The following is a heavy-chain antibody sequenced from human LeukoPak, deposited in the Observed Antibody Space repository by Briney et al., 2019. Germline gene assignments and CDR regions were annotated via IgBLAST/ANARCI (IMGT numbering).Heavy chain of an antibody. CDR3: ARPLSLGYCSGGSCYGRGAWFDR. D-gene: IGHD2-15*01. Sequence: SETLSLTCTVSGGSVSSGTYYWSWIRQPPGKGLEWIGFISYSGSTNFNPSLKGRVTILVDKSKNQFSLKLRSVTAADTAVYYCARPLSLGYCSGGSCYGRGAWFDRWGQGTLVTVSS. CDR1: GGSVSSGTYY. J-gene: IGHJ5*02. V-gene: IGHV4-61*01. CDR2: ISYSGST.